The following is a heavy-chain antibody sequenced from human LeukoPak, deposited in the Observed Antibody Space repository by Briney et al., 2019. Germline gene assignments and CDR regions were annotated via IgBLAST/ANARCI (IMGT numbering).Heavy chain of an antibody. CDR2: IYYSGST. CDR1: GGSISSYY. Sequence: PSETLSLTCTVSGGSISSYYWSWIRQPPGKGLEWIGYIYYSGSTNYNPSLKSRVTISVDTSKNQFSLKLSSVTAADTAVYYCARATTVVTLTGPAYYFDYWGQGTLVTVSS. CDR3: ARATTVVTLTGPAYYFDY. V-gene: IGHV4-59*01. J-gene: IGHJ4*02. D-gene: IGHD4-23*01.